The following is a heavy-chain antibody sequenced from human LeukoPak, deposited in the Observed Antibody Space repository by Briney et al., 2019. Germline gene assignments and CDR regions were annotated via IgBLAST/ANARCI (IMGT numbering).Heavy chain of an antibody. CDR1: GFTFSSYW. D-gene: IGHD3-10*01. J-gene: IGHJ6*03. CDR3: AREGYGSGIYMDV. Sequence: GGSLRLSCAASGFTFSSYWMSWVRQAPGKGLEWVANIKQDGSEKYYVDSVKGRFTISRDNSKNTLYLQINTLRAEDTAVYWCAREGYGSGIYMDVWGKGTTVTISS. V-gene: IGHV3-7*01. CDR2: IKQDGSEK.